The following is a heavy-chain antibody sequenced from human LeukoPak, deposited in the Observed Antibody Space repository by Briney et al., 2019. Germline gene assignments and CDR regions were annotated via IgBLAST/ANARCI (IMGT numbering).Heavy chain of an antibody. J-gene: IGHJ4*02. CDR1: GGSISIYY. CDR2: IYYSGST. Sequence: SETLSLTCTVSGGSISIYYWSWIRQPPGKGLEWIGYIYYSGSTNYNPSLKSRVTISVDTSKNQFSLKLSSVTAADTAVYYCARGTPFDCWGQGTLVTVSS. CDR3: ARGTPFDC. D-gene: IGHD2-2*01. V-gene: IGHV4-59*01.